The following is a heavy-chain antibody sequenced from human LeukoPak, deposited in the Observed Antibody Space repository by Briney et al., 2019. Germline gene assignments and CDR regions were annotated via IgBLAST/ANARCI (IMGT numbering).Heavy chain of an antibody. J-gene: IGHJ5*02. V-gene: IGHV3-23*01. CDR2: ISGSGGST. CDR1: GFTFSSYA. D-gene: IGHD3-10*01. CDR3: AKGSWFGELSNWFDH. Sequence: GGSLRLSCAASGFTFSSYAMSWVRQAPGKGLEWVSAISGSGGSTYYADSVKGRFTISRDNSKNTLYLQMNSLRAEDTAVYYCAKGSWFGELSNWFDHWGQGTLVTVSS.